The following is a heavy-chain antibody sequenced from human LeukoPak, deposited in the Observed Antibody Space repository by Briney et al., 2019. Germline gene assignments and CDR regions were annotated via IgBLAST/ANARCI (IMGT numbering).Heavy chain of an antibody. Sequence: SETLSLTCTVSGGSISSSSYYWGWIRQPPGKGLEWIGSIYYSGSTYYNPSLKSRVTISVDTSKNQFSLKLSSVTAADTAVYYCARDPSPHVCGGDCYPDYWGQGTLVTVSS. CDR2: IYYSGST. CDR3: ARDPSPHVCGGDCYPDY. V-gene: IGHV4-39*07. D-gene: IGHD2-21*02. J-gene: IGHJ4*02. CDR1: GGSISSSSYY.